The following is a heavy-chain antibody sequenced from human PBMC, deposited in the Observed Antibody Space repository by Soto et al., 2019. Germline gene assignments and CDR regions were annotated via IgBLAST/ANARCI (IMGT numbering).Heavy chain of an antibody. D-gene: IGHD3-10*01. CDR2: IIPIFGTP. V-gene: IGHV1-69*13. CDR1: GVTFSRQD. J-gene: IGHJ4*02. CDR3: ARTYYYGSGSLCYFDY. Sequence: GASVKVSCKASGVTFSRQDMRWVRQAPGQGLEWMGGIIPIFGTPQYAEKFQDRVTITADESTSTAYMELSSLTSEDTAVYYCARTYYYGSGSLCYFDYWGQGTLVTVSS.